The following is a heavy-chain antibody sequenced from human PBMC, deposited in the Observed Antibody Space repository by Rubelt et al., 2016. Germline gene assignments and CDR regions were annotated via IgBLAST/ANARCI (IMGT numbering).Heavy chain of an antibody. D-gene: IGHD5-12*01. J-gene: IGHJ4*02. V-gene: IGHV4-31*03. CDR2: IYYGGST. CDR1: GGSISSGGYY. CDR3: ARGWLRWGLDY. Sequence: QVQLQESGPGLVKPSQTLSLTCTVSGGSISSGGYYWSWIRQHPGKGLEWIGYIYYGGSTYYNPSLMSGVTRSVDTSKNQFFLKLSSLTAADTAVDYCARGWLRWGLDYWGQGTLVTVSS.